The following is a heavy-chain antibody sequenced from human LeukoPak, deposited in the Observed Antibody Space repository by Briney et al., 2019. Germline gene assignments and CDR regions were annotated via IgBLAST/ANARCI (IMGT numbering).Heavy chain of an antibody. Sequence: SETLSLTCTVSGGSISSYYWSWIRQPPGKGLEWIGYIYYSGSTNYNPSLKSRVTISVDTSKNQFSLKLSSVTAADTAVYYCAREADFPTYYYDSSGYYFDWGQGTLVTVSS. CDR1: GGSISSYY. CDR3: AREADFPTYYYDSSGYYFD. J-gene: IGHJ4*02. CDR2: IYYSGST. V-gene: IGHV4-59*12. D-gene: IGHD3-22*01.